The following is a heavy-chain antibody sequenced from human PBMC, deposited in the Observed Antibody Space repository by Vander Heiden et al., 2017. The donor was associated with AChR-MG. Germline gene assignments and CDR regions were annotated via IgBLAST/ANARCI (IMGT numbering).Heavy chain of an antibody. CDR2: IYYSGST. CDR3: ARPYYDIWTGRTKYFDY. D-gene: IGHD3-9*01. J-gene: IGHJ4*02. CDR1: GGSISSSSYY. V-gene: IGHV4-39*01. Sequence: QLQLQESGPGLVKPSETLSLTCTVSGGSISSSSYYWGWIRQPPGKGLEWIGSIYYSGSTYYNPSLKSRVTISVDTSKNQFSLKLSSVTAADTAVYYCARPYYDIWTGRTKYFDYWGQGTLVTVSS.